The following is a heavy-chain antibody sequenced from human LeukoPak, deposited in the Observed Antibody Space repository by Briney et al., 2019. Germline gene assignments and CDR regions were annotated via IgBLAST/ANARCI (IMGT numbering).Heavy chain of an antibody. CDR3: ANSYDGKIVPFDN. CDR2: IHTSGST. Sequence: SETLSLTCSVPDGSISNSFWNWVRQPPGKGLEWIAYIHTSGSTNYNPAFKSRVTLSVDTSKSQFSLRLNSVTASDTAVYYCANSYDGKIVPFDNWGQGTLVTVSS. J-gene: IGHJ4*02. CDR1: DGSISNSF. V-gene: IGHV4-4*09. D-gene: IGHD4-23*01.